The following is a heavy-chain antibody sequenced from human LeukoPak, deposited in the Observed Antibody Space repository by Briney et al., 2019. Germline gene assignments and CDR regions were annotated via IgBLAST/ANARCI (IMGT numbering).Heavy chain of an antibody. Sequence: GGSLRLSCAASGFTFSSYWMSWVRQAPGKGLEWVANIKQDGSEQYYVDSVKGRFTISRDNAKNSLFLQMNSLRGEDTAVYYCTREYLTVSYFDYWGQGTLVTVSS. CDR1: GFTFSSYW. V-gene: IGHV3-7*05. J-gene: IGHJ4*02. CDR2: IKQDGSEQ. D-gene: IGHD4-11*01. CDR3: TREYLTVSYFDY.